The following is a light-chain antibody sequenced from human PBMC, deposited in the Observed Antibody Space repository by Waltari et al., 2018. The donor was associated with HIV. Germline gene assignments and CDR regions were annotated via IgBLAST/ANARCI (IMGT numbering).Light chain of an antibody. CDR2: GNN. CDR1: SSHIGANSD. J-gene: IGLJ3*02. CDR3: QSYDSTLSGWV. Sequence: QSVLTQPPSVSGPPGQRVTLSSTGPSSHIGANSDFHSYRQLPGTAPQVLIYGNNNRPSGVPDRFSGSKSGTSASLAITGLQPEDESDYHCQSYDSTLSGWVFGGGTKLTVL. V-gene: IGLV1-40*01.